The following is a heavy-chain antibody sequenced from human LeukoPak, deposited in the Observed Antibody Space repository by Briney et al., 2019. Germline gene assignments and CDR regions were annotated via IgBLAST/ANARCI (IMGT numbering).Heavy chain of an antibody. Sequence: GGSLRLSCAASGFTFSNAWMSWVRQSPGKGLEGVGRIKSKTDGGTADYAAPVKGRFTISRDDSKNTLYLEMYSLKTEDTAMYYCLYFWSGSSLVDYWGQGTLVTVSS. CDR1: GFTFSNAW. CDR3: LYFWSGSSLVDY. D-gene: IGHD3-3*01. CDR2: IKSKTDGGTA. J-gene: IGHJ4*02. V-gene: IGHV3-15*01.